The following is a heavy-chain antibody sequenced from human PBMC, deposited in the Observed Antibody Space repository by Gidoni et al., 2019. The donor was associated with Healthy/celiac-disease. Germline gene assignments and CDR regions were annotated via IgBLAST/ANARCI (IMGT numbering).Heavy chain of an antibody. V-gene: IGHV3-30-3*01. J-gene: IGHJ6*02. Sequence: QVQLVESGGGVVQPGRSLRLSCAASGFTFSRYAMHWVRQAPGKGLEWVAVISYDGSNKYYADSVKGRFTISRDNSKNTLYLQMNSLRAEDTAVYYCARNGGRMRPPSYYYGMDVWGQGTTVTVSS. D-gene: IGHD2-8*01. CDR2: ISYDGSNK. CDR3: ARNGGRMRPPSYYYGMDV. CDR1: GFTFSRYA.